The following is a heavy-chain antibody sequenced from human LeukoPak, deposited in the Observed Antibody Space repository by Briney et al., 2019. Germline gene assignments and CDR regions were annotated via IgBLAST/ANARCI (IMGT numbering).Heavy chain of an antibody. D-gene: IGHD3-10*01. CDR1: GGTFSSYA. J-gene: IGHJ3*02. V-gene: IGHV4-59*08. CDR3: ASNMVRGADAFDI. CDR2: IYYSGST. Sequence: SCKASGGTFSSYAISWIRQPPGKGLEWIGYIYYSGSTNYNPSLKSRVTISVDTSKNQFSLKLSSVTAADTAVYYCASNMVRGADAFDIWGQGTMVTVSS.